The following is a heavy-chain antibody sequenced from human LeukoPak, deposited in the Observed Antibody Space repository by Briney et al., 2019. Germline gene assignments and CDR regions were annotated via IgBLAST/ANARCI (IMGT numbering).Heavy chain of an antibody. D-gene: IGHD3-10*01. CDR3: TTEETMVRGVTDY. CDR1: GFTFSSYS. J-gene: IGHJ4*02. CDR2: ISSSSSYI. V-gene: IGHV3-21*01. Sequence: AGGSLRLSCAASGFTFSSYSMNWVRQAPGKGLEWVSSISSSSSYIYYADSVKGRFTISRDNAKNSLYLQMNSLRAEDTAVYYCTTEETMVRGVTDYWGQGTLVTVSS.